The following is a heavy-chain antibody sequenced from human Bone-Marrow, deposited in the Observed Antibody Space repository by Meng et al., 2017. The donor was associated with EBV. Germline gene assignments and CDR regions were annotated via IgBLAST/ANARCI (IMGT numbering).Heavy chain of an antibody. CDR3: ATLTTVTGNYDY. J-gene: IGHJ4*02. V-gene: IGHV3-72*01. Sequence: VGLGASGGGLVQPGGPLRLSCAASGFTFGDHYIDWVRQAPGKGLEWVGRSRNRPNSYTTDYAASVKGRFTLSRDDSKSSLYLQMNSLKTEDTAVYYCATLTTVTGNYDYWGQGTLVTVSS. CDR2: SRNRPNSYTT. D-gene: IGHD4-17*01. CDR1: GFTFGDHY.